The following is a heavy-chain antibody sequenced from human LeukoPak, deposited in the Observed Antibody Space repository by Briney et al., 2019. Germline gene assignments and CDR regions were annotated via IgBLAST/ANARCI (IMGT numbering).Heavy chain of an antibody. J-gene: IGHJ5*02. CDR3: ARGAVAGGWSFDP. D-gene: IGHD6-19*01. CDR1: GFTFSSYW. CDR2: IKQDGSEK. Sequence: GGSLRLSCAASGFTFSSYWMTWVRQAPGKGLEWVANIKQDGSEKYYVDSVKGRFTISRDNAKNSLFLQMNSLRAEDTAVYYCARGAVAGGWSFDPWGQGTLVTVSS. V-gene: IGHV3-7*01.